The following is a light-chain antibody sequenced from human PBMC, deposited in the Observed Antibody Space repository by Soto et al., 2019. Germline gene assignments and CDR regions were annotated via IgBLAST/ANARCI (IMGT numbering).Light chain of an antibody. CDR2: DAS. CDR1: QSISSW. J-gene: IGKJ4*01. V-gene: IGKV1-5*01. Sequence: DIQMTQSPSTLSASVGDRVTITCRASQSISSWLAWYQQKPGKAPKLLIYDASSLESGVPSRFSGSGSGTEFTLTISSLQPDEFATYYCQHYNSYSTFGGGTKVEIK. CDR3: QHYNSYST.